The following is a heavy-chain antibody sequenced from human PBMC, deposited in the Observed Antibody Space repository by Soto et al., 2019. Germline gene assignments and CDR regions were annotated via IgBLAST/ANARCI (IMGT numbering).Heavy chain of an antibody. CDR2: ISFDGRST. J-gene: IGHJ4*02. Sequence: GGSLRLYCVDSGFNCNNYGMHWVRQAPGKGLEWVVVISFDGRSTCYLDSVKGRFTIPRDNSKNALYLEMTRLRADDTAIYYCVKQSGSGSYFHVGHVGHFDSWGQGTLVTVSS. D-gene: IGHD3-10*01. CDR1: GFNCNNYG. CDR3: VKQSGSGSYFHVGHVGHFDS. V-gene: IGHV3-30*18.